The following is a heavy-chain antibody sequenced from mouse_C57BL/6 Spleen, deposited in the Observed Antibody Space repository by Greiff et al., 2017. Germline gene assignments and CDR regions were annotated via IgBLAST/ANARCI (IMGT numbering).Heavy chain of an antibody. CDR2: IDPENGDT. Sequence: EVQRVESGAELVRPGASVKLSCTASGFNIKDDYMHWVKQRPEQGLEWIGWIDPENGDTEYASKFQGKATITADTSSNTAYLQLSSLTSEDTAVYYCTYYGSSPGWGQGTSVTVSS. CDR3: TYYGSSPG. D-gene: IGHD1-1*01. CDR1: GFNIKDDY. J-gene: IGHJ4*01. V-gene: IGHV14-4*01.